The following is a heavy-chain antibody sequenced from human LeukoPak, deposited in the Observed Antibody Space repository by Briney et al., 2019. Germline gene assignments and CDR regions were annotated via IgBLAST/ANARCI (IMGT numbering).Heavy chain of an antibody. CDR1: GFTFSSYA. CDR2: IGSNGGST. J-gene: IGHJ4*02. CDR3: VKDLDYYGSGSYYGDY. Sequence: GGSLRLSCSASGFTFSSYAMHWVRQAPGKGLEYVSAIGSNGGSTYYADSVKGRFTISGDNSKNTLYLQMSSLRAEDTAVYYCVKDLDYYGSGSYYGDYWGQGTLVTVSS. V-gene: IGHV3-64D*06. D-gene: IGHD3-10*01.